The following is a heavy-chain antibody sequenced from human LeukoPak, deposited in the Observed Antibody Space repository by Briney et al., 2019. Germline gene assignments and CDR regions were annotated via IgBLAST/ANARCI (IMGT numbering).Heavy chain of an antibody. CDR2: INNDGTTT. CDR3: LSCISPHCYEF. D-gene: IGHD2-2*01. J-gene: IGHJ4*02. CDR1: GFTFGTHW. V-gene: IGHV3-74*01. Sequence: GVSLRLSCAASGFTFGTHWMHWVRQAPGKGLVWVSCINNDGTTTNYADSVKGRFTISRDNAKSTLYLQMNSLRAEDTAVYYCLSCISPHCYEFWGQGVPVTVSS.